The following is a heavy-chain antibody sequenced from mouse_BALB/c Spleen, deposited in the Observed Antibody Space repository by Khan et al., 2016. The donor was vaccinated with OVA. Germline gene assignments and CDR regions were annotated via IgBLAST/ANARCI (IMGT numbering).Heavy chain of an antibody. CDR2: INPNNGGT. V-gene: IGHV1-18*01. J-gene: IGHJ3*01. D-gene: IGHD2-10*02. CDR3: ARSGYGNRFAY. CDR1: GYSFSGYT. Sequence: VQLQQSGSELVKPGPSMKISCKASGYSFSGYTMYWVKQSHGKNLEWIGLINPNNGGTYYNQKFKGKATLTADTSSSTAYMELLSLTADDSAVDYCARSGYGNRFAYWGQGTLVNVSA.